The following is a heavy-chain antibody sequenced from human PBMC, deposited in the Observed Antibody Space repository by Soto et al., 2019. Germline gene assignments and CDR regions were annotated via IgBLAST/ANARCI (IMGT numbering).Heavy chain of an antibody. CDR2: IYHNGST. CDR3: ARDDGRLGHIGWYYYGMDV. V-gene: IGHV4-38-2*02. D-gene: IGHD6-19*01. CDR1: GYSISSGYY. J-gene: IGHJ6*02. Sequence: NPSETLSLTCAVSGYSISSGYYWGWIRQPPGKGLEWIGSIYHNGSTYYNPSLKSRVTISVDTSKNQFSLKLSSVTAADTAVYYCARDDGRLGHIGWYYYGMDVWGQGTTVTVSS.